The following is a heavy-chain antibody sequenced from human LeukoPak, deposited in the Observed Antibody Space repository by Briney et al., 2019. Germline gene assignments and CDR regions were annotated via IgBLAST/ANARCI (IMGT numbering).Heavy chain of an antibody. CDR1: GYTFTSYY. Sequence: ASVKVSCKASGYTFTSYYMHWVRQAPGQGLEWMGIISPSGGSTSYAQKFQGRVTMTRDTSTSTAYMELRSLRSDDTAVYYCGKTRRRWPWYFDYWGQGTLVTVSS. V-gene: IGHV1-46*01. D-gene: IGHD4-23*01. CDR2: ISPSGGST. CDR3: GKTRRRWPWYFDY. J-gene: IGHJ4*02.